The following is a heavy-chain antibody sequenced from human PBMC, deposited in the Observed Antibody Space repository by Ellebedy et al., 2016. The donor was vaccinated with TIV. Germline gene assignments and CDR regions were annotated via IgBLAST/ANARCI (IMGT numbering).Heavy chain of an antibody. Sequence: MPGGSLRLSCTVSGYSISSGYHWGWIRQPPGKGLEWSGSLYYSGCTYFEPSLKSRVTISVDTSKNQFSLQLSSVTAADTAVYYCSAAYGRVTPAYWGQGTLVTVSS. CDR2: LYYSGCT. CDR3: SAAYGRVTPAY. J-gene: IGHJ4*02. D-gene: IGHD4-17*01. V-gene: IGHV4-38-2*02. CDR1: GYSISSGYH.